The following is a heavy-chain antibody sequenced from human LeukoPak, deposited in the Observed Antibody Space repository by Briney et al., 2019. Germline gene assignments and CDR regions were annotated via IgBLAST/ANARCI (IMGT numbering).Heavy chain of an antibody. CDR2: MNPNSGNT. CDR1: GYTFTSYD. D-gene: IGHD1-7*01. Sequence: ASVKVSCKASGYTFTSYDINWMRQATGQGLEWMGWMNPNSGNTGYAQKFQGRVTITRNTSISTAYMELSSLRSEDTAVYYCARGQGTGTTHAFDIWGQGTMVTVSS. CDR3: ARGQGTGTTHAFDI. J-gene: IGHJ3*02. V-gene: IGHV1-8*03.